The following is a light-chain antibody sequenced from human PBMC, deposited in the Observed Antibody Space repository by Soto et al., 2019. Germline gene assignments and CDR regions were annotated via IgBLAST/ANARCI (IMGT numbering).Light chain of an antibody. J-gene: IGLJ2*01. CDR2: EVT. Sequence: QSVLTQPASVSGSPGQSITISCTGTPSGVGRYNYVSWYQQFPGKVPKLLIYEVTYRPSGVSARFSGSKSGSTASLTISGLQAEDEADYYCSSYSTTSSPHVLFGGGTKVTVL. CDR1: PSGVGRYNY. CDR3: SSYSTTSSPHVL. V-gene: IGLV2-14*01.